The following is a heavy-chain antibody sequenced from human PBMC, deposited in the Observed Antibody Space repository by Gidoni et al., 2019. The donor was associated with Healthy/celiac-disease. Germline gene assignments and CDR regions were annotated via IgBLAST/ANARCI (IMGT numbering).Heavy chain of an antibody. CDR3: ARHVGSYSSSSFDH. D-gene: IGHD6-6*01. CDR1: GGSISSSSYY. Sequence: QLQLQESGPGLVKPSETLSLTCTVSGGSISSSSYYWGWIRQPPGKGLEWIGSIYYSGSTYYNPSLKSRVTISVDTSKNQFSLKLSSVTAADTAVYYCARHVGSYSSSSFDHWGQGTLVTVSS. V-gene: IGHV4-39*01. J-gene: IGHJ5*02. CDR2: IYYSGST.